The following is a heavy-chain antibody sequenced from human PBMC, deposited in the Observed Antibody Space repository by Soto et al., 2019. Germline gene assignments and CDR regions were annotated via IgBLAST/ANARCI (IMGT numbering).Heavy chain of an antibody. D-gene: IGHD3-16*01. Sequence: RLSCAASGFTFSSYAMSWVRQAPGKGLEWVSAISGSGGSTYYADSVKGRFTISRDNSKNTLYLQMNSLRAEDTAVYYCAKRQAYDYVWSGQYCFDYWGQGTLVTVSS. V-gene: IGHV3-23*01. CDR2: ISGSGGST. CDR3: AKRQAYDYVWSGQYCFDY. J-gene: IGHJ4*02. CDR1: GFTFSSYA.